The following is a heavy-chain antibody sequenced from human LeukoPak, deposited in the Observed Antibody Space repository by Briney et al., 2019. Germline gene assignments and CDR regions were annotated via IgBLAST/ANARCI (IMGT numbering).Heavy chain of an antibody. V-gene: IGHV1-69*04. Sequence: SVKASCKASGGTFSSYAISWVRQAPGQGLEWMGRIIPILGIANYAQKFQGRVTITADKSTSTAYMELSSLRSEDTAVYYCARRSYCSSTSCYAEDLYYFDYWGQGTLVTVSS. CDR3: ARRSYCSSTSCYAEDLYYFDY. J-gene: IGHJ4*02. CDR2: IIPILGIA. CDR1: GGTFSSYA. D-gene: IGHD2-2*01.